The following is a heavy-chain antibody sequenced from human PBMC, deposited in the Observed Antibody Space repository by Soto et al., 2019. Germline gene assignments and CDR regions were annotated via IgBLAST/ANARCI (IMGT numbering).Heavy chain of an antibody. V-gene: IGHV3-53*01. D-gene: IGHD1-26*01. CDR1: GFTVSSNY. CDR2: IYSGGST. J-gene: IGHJ6*02. CDR3: ARSSGSYYCYYYGMDV. Sequence: GGSLRLSCAASGFTVSSNYMSWVRQAPGKGLEWVSVIYSGGSTYYADSVKGRFTISRDNSKNTLYLQMNSLRAEDTAVYYCARSSGSYYCYYYGMDVWGQGTTVTVSS.